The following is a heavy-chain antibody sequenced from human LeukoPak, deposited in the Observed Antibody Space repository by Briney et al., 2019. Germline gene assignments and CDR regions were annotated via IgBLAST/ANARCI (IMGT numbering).Heavy chain of an antibody. CDR1: GGSISSSSYY. J-gene: IGHJ6*03. CDR3: ARDVGYSSGWWDYYYMDV. D-gene: IGHD6-13*01. CDR2: IYTSGST. V-gene: IGHV4-61*02. Sequence: SETLSLTCTVSGGSISSSSYYWSWIRQPAGKGLEWIGRIYTSGSTNYNPSLKSRVTISVDTSKNQFSLKLSSVTAADTAVYYCARDVGYSSGWWDYYYMDVWGKGTTVTISS.